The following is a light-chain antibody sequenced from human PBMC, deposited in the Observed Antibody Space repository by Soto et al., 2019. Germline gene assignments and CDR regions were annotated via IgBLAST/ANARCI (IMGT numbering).Light chain of an antibody. CDR2: DVS. V-gene: IGLV2-11*01. CDR1: SSDVGGYNY. J-gene: IGLJ1*01. CDR3: STYEANYVDV. Sequence: QSVLTQPRSVSGSPGQSITIPCSGSSSDVGGYNYVSWYQRHAGKAPKLIIYDVSDRPSGVPDRFSGSKSGNTASLTISGMLQERELDTSCSTYEANYVDVFGPGTKVTV.